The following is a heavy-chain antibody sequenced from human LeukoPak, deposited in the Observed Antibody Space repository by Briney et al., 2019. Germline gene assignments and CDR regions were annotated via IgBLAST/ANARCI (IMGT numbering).Heavy chain of an antibody. V-gene: IGHV4-39*01. Sequence: SETLSLTCTVSDGSISSSSYYWGWIRQPPGKGLEWIGSIYYSGSTYYNPSLKSRVTISVDTSKNQFSLKLSSVTAADTAVYYCARRGARLDPWGQGTLVTVSS. J-gene: IGHJ5*02. CDR2: IYYSGST. CDR3: ARRGARLDP. CDR1: DGSISSSSYY.